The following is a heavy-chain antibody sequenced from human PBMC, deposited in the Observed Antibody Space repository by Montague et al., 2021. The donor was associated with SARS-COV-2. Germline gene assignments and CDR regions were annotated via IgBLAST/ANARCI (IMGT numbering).Heavy chain of an antibody. Sequence: SETLSLTCSVSGASITSYYWVWIRQPPGKALECIAYISDIGSTHYNPALKSRVTISVDPSRNQLSLNVSSMTAADTAVYYCARLRSGRGVLDYWGQGTPVTVSS. J-gene: IGHJ4*02. CDR1: GASITSYY. CDR3: ARLRSGRGVLDY. V-gene: IGHV4-59*01. CDR2: ISDIGST. D-gene: IGHD3-3*01.